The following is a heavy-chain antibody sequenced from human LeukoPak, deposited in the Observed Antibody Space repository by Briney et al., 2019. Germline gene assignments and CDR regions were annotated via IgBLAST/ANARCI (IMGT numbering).Heavy chain of an antibody. CDR3: ATWDSLVRADAFDI. D-gene: IGHD1-26*01. Sequence: AASVKVSCKVSGYTLTELSMHWVRQVPGKGLEWMGGFDPEDGETIYAQKFQGRVTMTEDTSTDTAYMELSSLRSEDTAVYYCATWDSLVRADAFDIWGQGTMVTVSS. V-gene: IGHV1-24*01. CDR2: FDPEDGET. J-gene: IGHJ3*02. CDR1: GYTLTELS.